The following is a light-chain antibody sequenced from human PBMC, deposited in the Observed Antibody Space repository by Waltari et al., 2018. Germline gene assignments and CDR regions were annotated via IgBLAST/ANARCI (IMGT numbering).Light chain of an antibody. CDR2: DAS. Sequence: EIVLTQSPHTLSLSPGDRDPVPCRASQSVGRHLAWYQQKAGQAPSLLIYDASNRTADTPARFSGSGSGTDFTLTISSLEPEDFAVYYCQQRSTWPSVTFGGGTKVELK. V-gene: IGKV3-11*01. J-gene: IGKJ4*01. CDR1: QSVGRH. CDR3: QQRSTWPSVT.